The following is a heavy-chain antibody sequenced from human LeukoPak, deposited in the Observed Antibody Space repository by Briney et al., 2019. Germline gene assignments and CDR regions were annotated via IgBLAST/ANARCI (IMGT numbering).Heavy chain of an antibody. CDR2: INNDGSST. D-gene: IGHD5/OR15-5a*01. CDR3: ARSEGGVYVWYFDL. J-gene: IGHJ2*01. CDR1: GFTFSNYW. Sequence: GGSLRLSCAVSGFTFSNYWMHWVRQAPGKGLEWVPRINNDGSSTVYADSVKGRFTISRDNTEDTLYLQMNSLRDEDTAVYYCARSEGGVYVWYFDLWGRGTLVTVSS. V-gene: IGHV3-74*01.